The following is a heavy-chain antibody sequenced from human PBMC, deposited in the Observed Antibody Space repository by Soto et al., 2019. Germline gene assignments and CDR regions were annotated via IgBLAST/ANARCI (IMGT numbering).Heavy chain of an antibody. V-gene: IGHV3-53*01. CDR2: IFSADNI. J-gene: IGHJ4*02. Sequence: EVQLVESGGGLIQPGGSLRLSCAASGFTVSSNYLSWVRQAPGKGLEWVSVIFSADNIHYADSVKGRFTISRDNSKNTVFLQMNSLRAEDTAVYYCAITGAGYYIVWGQGTPVTVSS. D-gene: IGHD3-3*01. CDR3: AITGAGYYIV. CDR1: GFTVSSNY.